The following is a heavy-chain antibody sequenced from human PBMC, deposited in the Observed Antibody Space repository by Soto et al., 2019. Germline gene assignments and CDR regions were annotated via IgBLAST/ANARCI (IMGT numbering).Heavy chain of an antibody. CDR1: GFTFSSYG. J-gene: IGHJ6*02. CDR3: AKSTTPFSYYYYYGMDV. Sequence: GGSLRLSCAAPGFTFSSYGMHWVRQAPGKGLEWVAVISYGGSNKYYADSVKGRFTISRDNSKNTLYLQMNSLRAEDTAVYYCAKSTTPFSYYYYYGMDVWGQGTTVTVSS. CDR2: ISYGGSNK. D-gene: IGHD4-17*01. V-gene: IGHV3-30*18.